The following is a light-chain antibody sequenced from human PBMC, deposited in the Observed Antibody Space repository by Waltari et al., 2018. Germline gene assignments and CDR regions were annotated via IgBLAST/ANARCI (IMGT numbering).Light chain of an antibody. CDR1: ETVLTW. V-gene: IGKV1-5*03. CDR2: KAS. J-gene: IGKJ2*01. CDR3: LQYHSYSK. Sequence: DIQMTQSPSTLSASVGDSVPINCRASETVLTWLAWYQQKPGKAPKLLIYKASSLESGVPSRFSGSASGTEFTLTISSLQPDDSATYYCLQYHSYSKFGQGTKLEIK.